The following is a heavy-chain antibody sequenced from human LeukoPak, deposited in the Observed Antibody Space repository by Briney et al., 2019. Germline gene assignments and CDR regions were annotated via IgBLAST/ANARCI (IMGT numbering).Heavy chain of an antibody. CDR1: GFTFSSYI. V-gene: IGHV3-23*01. CDR2: ISGSGGST. CDR3: AKGVTGGGSFYFDY. D-gene: IGHD3-16*01. J-gene: IGHJ4*02. Sequence: GGSLRLSCAASGFTFSSYIMTWVRQAPGKGLEWVSAISGSGGSTSYADSVKGRFTISRDNSKNTLYLQMNSLGAEDTAIYYCAKGVTGGGSFYFDYWGQGTLVTVSS.